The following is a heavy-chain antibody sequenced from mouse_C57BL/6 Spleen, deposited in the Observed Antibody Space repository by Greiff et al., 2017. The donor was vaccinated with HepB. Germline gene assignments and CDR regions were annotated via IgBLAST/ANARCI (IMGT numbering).Heavy chain of an antibody. V-gene: IGHV5-6*02. D-gene: IGHD1-1*01. Sequence: EVKVVESGGDLVKPGGSLKLSCAASGFTFSSYGMSWVRQTPDKRLEWVATISSGGSYTYYPDSVKGRFTISRDNAKNTLYLQMSSLKSEDTAMYYCARRGGGRDAMDYWGQGTSVTVSS. CDR3: ARRGGGRDAMDY. CDR2: ISSGGSYT. CDR1: GFTFSSYG. J-gene: IGHJ4*01.